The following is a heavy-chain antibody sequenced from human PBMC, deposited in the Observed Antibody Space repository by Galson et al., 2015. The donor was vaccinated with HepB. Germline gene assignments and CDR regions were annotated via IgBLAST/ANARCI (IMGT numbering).Heavy chain of an antibody. V-gene: IGHV5-51*03. CDR3: ARLWGGRFYYDSSGYIDY. J-gene: IGHJ4*02. CDR2: IYPGDSDT. Sequence: QSGAEVKKPGESLKISCKGSGYSFTSYWIGWVRQMPGKGLEWMGIIYPGDSDTRYSPSFQGQVTISADKSISTAYLQWSSLKASDTAMYYCARLWGGRFYYDSSGYIDYWGQGTLVTVSS. D-gene: IGHD3-22*01. CDR1: GYSFTSYW.